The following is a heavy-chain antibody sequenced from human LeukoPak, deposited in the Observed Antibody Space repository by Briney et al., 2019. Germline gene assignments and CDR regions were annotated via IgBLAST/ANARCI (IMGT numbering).Heavy chain of an antibody. CDR3: AKYSKRGYYYYYYMDV. D-gene: IGHD2-21*01. CDR1: GFTFSSYA. V-gene: IGHV3-23*01. CDR2: ISGSGGST. J-gene: IGHJ6*03. Sequence: SGGSLRLSCAASGFTFSSYAMSWVRQAPGKGLEWVSAISGSGGSTYYADSVKGRFTISRDNSKNTLYLQMNSLRAEDTAVYYCAKYSKRGYYYYYYMDVWGKGTTVTISS.